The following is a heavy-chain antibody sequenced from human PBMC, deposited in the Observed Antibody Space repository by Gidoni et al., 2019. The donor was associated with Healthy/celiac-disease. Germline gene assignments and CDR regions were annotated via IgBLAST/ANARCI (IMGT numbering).Heavy chain of an antibody. D-gene: IGHD3-10*01. J-gene: IGHJ4*02. CDR3: AKDRGYYYGSGSSDFDY. V-gene: IGHV3-23*01. CDR2: ISGSGGSP. Sequence: EVQLLESGGGLVQPGGSLRLSCAASGFTFSSYAMSWVRQAPGKGLEWVSAISGSGGSPYYADSVKGRFTISRDNSKNTLYLQMNSLRAEDTAVYYCAKDRGYYYGSGSSDFDYWGQGTLVTVSS. CDR1: GFTFSSYA.